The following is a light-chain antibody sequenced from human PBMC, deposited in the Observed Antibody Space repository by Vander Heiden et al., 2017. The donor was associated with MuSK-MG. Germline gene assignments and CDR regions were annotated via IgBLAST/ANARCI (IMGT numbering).Light chain of an antibody. CDR3: QQSDSTPWT. CDR1: QSISSY. CDR2: AAS. J-gene: IGKJ1*01. V-gene: IGKV1-39*01. Sequence: IQMTQSPSSLSASGGDRVTITCRASQSISSYLNWYQQKPGKAPKLLIYAASSLQSGVPSRFSGSGSGTDFTLTISSLQPEDFATYYCQQSDSTPWTFGQGTKVEIK.